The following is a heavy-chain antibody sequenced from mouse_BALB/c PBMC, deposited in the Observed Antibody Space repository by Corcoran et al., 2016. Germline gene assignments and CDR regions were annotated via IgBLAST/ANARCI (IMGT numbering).Heavy chain of an antibody. Sequence: QIQLVQSGPELKKPGETVKISCKASGYTFTNYGMNWVKQAPGKGLKWMGWINTYTGEPTYADAFKGRFAFSLETSASTAYLQINNLKNEDTATYFCASSNGYYEAYWGQGTLVTVSA. CDR3: ASSNGYYEAY. D-gene: IGHD2-3*01. CDR2: INTYTGEP. J-gene: IGHJ3*01. V-gene: IGHV9-3-1*01. CDR1: GYTFTNYG.